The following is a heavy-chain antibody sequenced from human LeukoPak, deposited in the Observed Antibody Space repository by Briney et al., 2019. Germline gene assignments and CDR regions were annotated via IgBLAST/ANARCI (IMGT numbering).Heavy chain of an antibody. CDR1: GGSISSGDYY. D-gene: IGHD4-17*01. J-gene: IGHJ4*02. CDR2: IYYSGST. V-gene: IGHV4-30-4*01. CDR3: ARGVTTVTTLAYFDY. Sequence: SQTLSLTCTVSGGSISSGDYYWSWTRQPPGKGLEWIGYIYYSGSTYYNPSLKSRVTISVDTSKNQLSLKLNSVTAADTAVYYCARGVTTVTTLAYFDYWGQGTQVTVSS.